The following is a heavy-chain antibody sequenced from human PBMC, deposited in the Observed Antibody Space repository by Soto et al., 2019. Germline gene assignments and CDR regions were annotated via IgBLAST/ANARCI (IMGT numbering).Heavy chain of an antibody. J-gene: IGHJ3*02. V-gene: IGHV3-74*01. CDR2: INSDGSST. CDR3: ARGSTSSWYGGAFDM. CDR1: GFTFSHYW. D-gene: IGHD6-13*01. Sequence: GGSLRLSCAASGFTFSHYWMHWVRQAPGKGLVWVSRINSDGSSTSYADSVKGRFTISRDNAKNTLYLQMNCLRNEDTAVYYCARGSTSSWYGGAFDMWGQGTVVTVSS.